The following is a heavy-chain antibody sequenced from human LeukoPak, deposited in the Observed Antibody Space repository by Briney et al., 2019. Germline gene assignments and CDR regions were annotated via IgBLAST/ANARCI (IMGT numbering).Heavy chain of an antibody. V-gene: IGHV1-69*01. CDR2: IIPIFGTA. D-gene: IGHD6-25*01. CDR3: ARDRYSSAYGMDV. Sequence: RASVKVSCKASGGTFSSYAISWVQQAPGQGLEWMGGIIPIFGTANYAQKFQGRVTITADESTSTAYMELSSLRSEDTAVYYCARDRYSSAYGMDVWGQGTTVTVSS. J-gene: IGHJ6*02. CDR1: GGTFSSYA.